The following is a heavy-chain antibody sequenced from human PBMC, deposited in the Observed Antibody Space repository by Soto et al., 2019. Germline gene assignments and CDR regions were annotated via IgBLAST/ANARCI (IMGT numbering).Heavy chain of an antibody. Sequence: EVQLLESGGGLVQPGGSLRLSCADSGFTFNNYAVTWVRQAPGKGLEWVSAISGGGDTTSYADSVKGRFTVSRDGSKNTLYLQMSSLRAEDTALYYCAKGRGGSGSLTPRVDFWGQGTLVTVSS. V-gene: IGHV3-23*01. CDR2: ISGGGDTT. CDR1: GFTFNNYA. J-gene: IGHJ4*02. CDR3: AKGRGGSGSLTPRVDF. D-gene: IGHD3-10*01.